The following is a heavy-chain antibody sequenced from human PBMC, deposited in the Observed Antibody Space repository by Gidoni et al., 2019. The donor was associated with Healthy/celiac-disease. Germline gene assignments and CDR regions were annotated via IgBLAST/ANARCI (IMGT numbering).Heavy chain of an antibody. D-gene: IGHD3-22*01. CDR2: ISGSGGST. CDR1: GFTFSSYA. V-gene: IGHV3-23*01. J-gene: IGHJ4*02. CDR3: AKGSYYYDSSDPDYFDY. Sequence: EVQLLESGGGLVQPGGSLRLSCAASGFTFSSYAMSWVRQATGKGLEWVSAISGSGGSTYYADSVKGRFTISRDNSKNTLYLQMNSLRAEDTAVYYCAKGSYYYDSSDPDYFDYWGQGTLVTVSS.